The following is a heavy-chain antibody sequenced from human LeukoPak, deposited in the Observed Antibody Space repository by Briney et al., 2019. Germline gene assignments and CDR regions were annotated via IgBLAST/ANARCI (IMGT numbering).Heavy chain of an antibody. CDR2: ISWNSGSI. J-gene: IGHJ4*02. D-gene: IGHD6-25*01. CDR1: GFTFDDYA. V-gene: IGHV3-9*01. Sequence: GGSLRLSCAASGFTFDDYAMHWVRQAPGKGLEWVSGISWNSGSIGYADSVKGRFTISRDNAKNSLYLQMNSLRAEDTAVYYCASGLELDYWGQGTLVTVSS. CDR3: ASGLELDY.